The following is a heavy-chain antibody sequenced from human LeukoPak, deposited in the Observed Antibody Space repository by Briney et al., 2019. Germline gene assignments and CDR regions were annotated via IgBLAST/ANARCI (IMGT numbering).Heavy chain of an antibody. D-gene: IGHD2-2*01. CDR2: INPNSGGT. CDR1: GYTFTGYY. V-gene: IGHV1-2*02. Sequence: ASVEVSCKASGYTFTGYYMHWVRQAPGQGLEWMGWINPNSGGTNYAQKFQGRVTMTRDTSISTAYMELSRLRSDDTAVYYCASRGCSSTSCYVRNFDYWGQGTLVTVSS. J-gene: IGHJ4*02. CDR3: ASRGCSSTSCYVRNFDY.